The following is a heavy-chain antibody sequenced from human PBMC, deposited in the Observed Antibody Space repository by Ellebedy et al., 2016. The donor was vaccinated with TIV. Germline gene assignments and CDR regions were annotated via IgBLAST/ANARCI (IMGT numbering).Heavy chain of an antibody. CDR1: GFTFSSHD. Sequence: GESLKISCAASGFTFSSHDLHWVRQATGKGLEWVSAIGTAGDTSYSGSVKGRFTISRENGKNSVYLQMNSLRAEDTAVYYCARTVTRGNWFDPWGQGTLVTVSS. J-gene: IGHJ5*02. CDR2: IGTAGDT. V-gene: IGHV3-13*01. D-gene: IGHD4-11*01. CDR3: ARTVTRGNWFDP.